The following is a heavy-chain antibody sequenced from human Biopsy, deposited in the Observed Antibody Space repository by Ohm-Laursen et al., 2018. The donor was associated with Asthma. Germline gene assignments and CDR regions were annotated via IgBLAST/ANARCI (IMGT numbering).Heavy chain of an antibody. CDR2: VSYDGGVV. V-gene: IGHV3-30*18. CDR3: AKRRGYSDLTDFDH. Sequence: CAASGFVFRSHAMHWVRQAPGKGLEWVAVVSYDGGVVHYADSMKGRFTISRDNAKSTLYLQMNRLRTDDTAVYFCAKRRGYSDLTDFDHWGQGTLVTVSS. D-gene: IGHD3-3*01. CDR1: GFVFRSHA. J-gene: IGHJ4*02.